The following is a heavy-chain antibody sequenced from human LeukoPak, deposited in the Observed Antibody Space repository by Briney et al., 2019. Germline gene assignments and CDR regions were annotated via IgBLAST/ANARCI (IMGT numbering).Heavy chain of an antibody. CDR2: IVVGSGNT. Sequence: GTSVKVSCKASGFTFTSSAVQWVRQARGQRLEWIGWIVVGSGNTNYAQKFQERVTITRDMSTSTAYMELSSLRSEDTAVYYCGADSGSDYDNSPGPDAFDIWGQGTMVTVSS. V-gene: IGHV1-58*01. J-gene: IGHJ3*02. CDR3: GADSGSDYDNSPGPDAFDI. CDR1: GFTFTSSA. D-gene: IGHD5-12*01.